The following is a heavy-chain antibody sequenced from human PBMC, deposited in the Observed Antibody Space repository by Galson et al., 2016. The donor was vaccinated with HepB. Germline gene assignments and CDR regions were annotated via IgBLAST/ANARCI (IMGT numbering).Heavy chain of an antibody. CDR2: ISQSGTT. V-gene: IGHV4-39*01. J-gene: IGHJ5*02. D-gene: IGHD6-19*01. CDR1: GGSISSKPYY. Sequence: SETLSLTCTVSGGSISSKPYYWGWIRQSPGTGLEWIGSISQSGTTYYNPSLKSRVTMSVDTSKQQFSLKLSSVTSIDTAVYYCVRQIYIAVAGAWGQGALVSVSS. CDR3: VRQIYIAVAGA.